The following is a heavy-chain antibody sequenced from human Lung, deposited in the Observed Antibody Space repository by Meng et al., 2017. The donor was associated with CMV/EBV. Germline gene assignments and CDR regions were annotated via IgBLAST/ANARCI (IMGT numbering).Heavy chain of an antibody. V-gene: IGHV4-38-2*02. CDR3: ARGIFGVVDY. D-gene: IGHD3-3*01. CDR1: DYSISSGFY. CDR2: IHHTGSS. Sequence: GSXRLSCTVSDYSISSGFYWGCVRQPPGKGLEWIGSIHHTGSSYYNPSLKSRVTLSVDTSKNQFSLKVTSVTAADTAVYYCARGIFGVVDYWGQGTLVTVSS. J-gene: IGHJ4*02.